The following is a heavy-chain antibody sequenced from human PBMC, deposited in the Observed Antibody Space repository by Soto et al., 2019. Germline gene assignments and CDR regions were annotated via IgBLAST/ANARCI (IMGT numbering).Heavy chain of an antibody. J-gene: IGHJ4*02. CDR1: GDSVSSSSAA. CDR2: TYYRTKWYN. Sequence: QVQLQQSGPGLVKPSQTLSLTCAISGDSVSSSSAAWNWIRQFPSRGLEWLGRTYYRTKWYNDYASSVKSRITINPDTSKNQFSLRLNSVTPEASAVYYCARGDLTLALYYFDYWAQGTLVTVSS. D-gene: IGHD5-12*01. CDR3: ARGDLTLALYYFDY. V-gene: IGHV6-1*01.